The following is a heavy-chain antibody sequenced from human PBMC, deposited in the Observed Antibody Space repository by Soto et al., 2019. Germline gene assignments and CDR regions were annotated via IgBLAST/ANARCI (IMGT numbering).Heavy chain of an antibody. CDR2: ISTSSNLI. CDR1: GFNLSRSG. J-gene: IGHJ6*02. V-gene: IGHV3-21*01. D-gene: IGHD2-2*01. CDR3: ARGMKTAVFYGMDV. Sequence: EVQVVKSGGGLVEPGGSLRLSCAASGFNLSRSGMNWVRQAPGKGLEWVASISTSSNLIYYEDSVKGRFTVSRDNTKNSMYLQMISLRAEDTAIYYCARGMKTAVFYGMDVWGQGTTVTVSS.